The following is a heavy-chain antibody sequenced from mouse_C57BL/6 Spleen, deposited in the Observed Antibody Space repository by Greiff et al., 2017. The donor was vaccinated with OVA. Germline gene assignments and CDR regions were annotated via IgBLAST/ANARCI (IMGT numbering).Heavy chain of an antibody. CDR1: GYTFTSYW. CDR3: ARGGTYYYGSSSYY. J-gene: IGHJ2*01. D-gene: IGHD1-1*01. Sequence: VQLQQPGAELVRPGTSVKLSCKASGYTFTSYWMHWVKQRPGQGLEWIGVIDPSDSYTNYNQKFKGKATLTVDTSSSTAYMQLSSLTSEDSAVYYCARGGTYYYGSSSYYWGQGTTLTVSS. V-gene: IGHV1-59*01. CDR2: IDPSDSYT.